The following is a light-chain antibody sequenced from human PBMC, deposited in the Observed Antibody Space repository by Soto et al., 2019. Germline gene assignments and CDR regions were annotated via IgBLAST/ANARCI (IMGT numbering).Light chain of an antibody. CDR1: QSVSSY. Sequence: EIVLTQSPATLSLSPGERATLSCRASQSVSSYLAWYQQKPGQAPTLLIYDTSKRATGIPARFSGSGSGTAFTLTISSLEPEDFAVYYCQQRTNWPRSFTFGPGTKVDIK. CDR2: DTS. CDR3: QQRTNWPRSFT. J-gene: IGKJ3*01. V-gene: IGKV3-11*01.